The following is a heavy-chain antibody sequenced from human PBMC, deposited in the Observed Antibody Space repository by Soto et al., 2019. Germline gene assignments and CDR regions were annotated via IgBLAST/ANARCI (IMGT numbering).Heavy chain of an antibody. CDR1: GGTFSSYA. CDR3: ASLPGLYYYYGMDV. V-gene: IGHV1-69*13. Sequence: GASVKVSCKASGGTFSSYAISWVRQAPGQGLEWMGGIIPIFGTANYAQKFQGRVTITADESTSTAYMELSSLRSEDTAVYYCASLPGLYYYYGMDVWGQWTTVTVSS. CDR2: IIPIFGTA. J-gene: IGHJ6*02.